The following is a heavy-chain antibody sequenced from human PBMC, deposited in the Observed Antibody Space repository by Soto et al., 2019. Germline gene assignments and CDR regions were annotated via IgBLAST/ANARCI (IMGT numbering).Heavy chain of an antibody. Sequence: VQLVESGGDLVQPGGSLRLSCAASGFSVSYNYISWVRQAPGKGLEWVSVIYSGGSTYYADSVKSRFTISRDNAKNTISLQMNSFRAEDSARYFCVYHCNSDDGPTQWGPGTLVTVSS. V-gene: IGHV3-66*01. J-gene: IGHJ4*02. CDR2: IYSGGST. CDR3: VYHCNSDDGPTQ. CDR1: GFSVSYNY. D-gene: IGHD3-22*01.